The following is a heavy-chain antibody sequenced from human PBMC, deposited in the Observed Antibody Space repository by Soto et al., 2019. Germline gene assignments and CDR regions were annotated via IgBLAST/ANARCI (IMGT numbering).Heavy chain of an antibody. D-gene: IGHD1-20*01. V-gene: IGHV5-51*01. CDR1: GYNCATYW. Sequence: LNISCKGSGYNCATYWICWVRQMPGKGLEWIGIIYPHDSDTRYSPSFQGQVTISADKSISTAYLQWSSLKASDTAIYYCARRLDNTLDFWGQGTLVTVSS. CDR2: IYPHDSDT. J-gene: IGHJ4*02. CDR3: ARRLDNTLDF.